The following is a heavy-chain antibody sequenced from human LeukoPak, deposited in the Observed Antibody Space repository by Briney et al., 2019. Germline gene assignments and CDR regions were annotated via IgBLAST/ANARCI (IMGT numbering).Heavy chain of an antibody. CDR3: AREGRIQLWYGPYLFDY. Sequence: SETLSLTCTVSGGSISSSSYYWGWIRQPPGKGLEWIGSIYYSGSTYYNPSLKSRVTISVDTSKNQFSLKLSSVTAADTAVYYCAREGRIQLWYGPYLFDYWGQGTLVTVSS. CDR1: GGSISSSSYY. V-gene: IGHV4-39*07. CDR2: IYYSGST. D-gene: IGHD5-18*01. J-gene: IGHJ4*02.